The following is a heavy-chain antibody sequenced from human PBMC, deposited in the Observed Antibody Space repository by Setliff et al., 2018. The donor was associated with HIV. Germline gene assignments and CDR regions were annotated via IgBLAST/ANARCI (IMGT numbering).Heavy chain of an antibody. CDR2: INVYNGNP. V-gene: IGHV1-18*01. J-gene: IGHJ3*02. Sequence: GASVKVSCKASGYTFTNAAIHWVRQAPGQGLEWMGRINVYNGNPIYAQKLQGRVIMTTDTSTSTAYMELRSLRSDDTAMYYCATQRDIVMVPGQGGFYIWAQGTMVTVSS. CDR3: ATQRDIVMVPGQGGFYI. D-gene: IGHD2-2*01. CDR1: GYTFTNAA.